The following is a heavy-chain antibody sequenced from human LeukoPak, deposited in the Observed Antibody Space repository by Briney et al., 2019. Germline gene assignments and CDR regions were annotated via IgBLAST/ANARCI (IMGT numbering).Heavy chain of an antibody. J-gene: IGHJ3*02. Sequence: GGSLRLSCAASGFTFSSYEMNWVRQAPGKGLEWVSYISSSGSTIYYADSVKGRFTTSRDNAKNSLYLQMNSLRAEDTAVYYCARDFHRRYYDSSGYNGFDIWGQGTMVTVSS. D-gene: IGHD3-22*01. CDR1: GFTFSSYE. CDR2: ISSSGSTI. CDR3: ARDFHRRYYDSSGYNGFDI. V-gene: IGHV3-48*03.